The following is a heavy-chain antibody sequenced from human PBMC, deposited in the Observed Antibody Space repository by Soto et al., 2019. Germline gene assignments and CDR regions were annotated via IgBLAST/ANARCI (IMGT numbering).Heavy chain of an antibody. CDR2: ISYDGSNK. Sequence: PVGSLRLSCAASGFTFSSYGMHWVRQAPGKGLEWVAVISYDGSNKYYADSVKGRFTISRDNSKNTLYLQMNSLRAEDTAVYYCAKDGGYSASGDFDYWGQGTLVTVSS. V-gene: IGHV3-30*18. CDR1: GFTFSSYG. D-gene: IGHD2-15*01. CDR3: AKDGGYSASGDFDY. J-gene: IGHJ4*02.